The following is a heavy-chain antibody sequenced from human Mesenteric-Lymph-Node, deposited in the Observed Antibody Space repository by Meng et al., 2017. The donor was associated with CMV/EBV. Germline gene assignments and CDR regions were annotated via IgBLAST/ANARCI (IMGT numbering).Heavy chain of an antibody. Sequence: GESLKISCAASGFTFSSYWMHWVRQAPGKGLVWVSRINSDGSSTSYADSVKGRFTISRDNSKNTLYLQMNSLRAEDTAVYYCWASGWYAGPFDYWGQGTLVTVSS. V-gene: IGHV3-74*01. J-gene: IGHJ4*02. CDR3: WASGWYAGPFDY. D-gene: IGHD6-19*01. CDR1: GFTFSSYW. CDR2: INSDGSST.